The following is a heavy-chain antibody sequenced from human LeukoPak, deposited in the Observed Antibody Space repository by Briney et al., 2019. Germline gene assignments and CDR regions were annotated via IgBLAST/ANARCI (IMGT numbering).Heavy chain of an antibody. Sequence: GGSLRLSCAASGFSFSSYGMHWVRQAPGKGLEWVAFIRYDGSNKYYADSVKGRFTISRDNAKNTLYLQMNSLRAEDTAVYYCAREVYYDILTGHISKNAFDIWGQGTMVTVSS. V-gene: IGHV3-30*02. CDR2: IRYDGSNK. CDR1: GFSFSSYG. J-gene: IGHJ3*02. CDR3: AREVYYDILTGHISKNAFDI. D-gene: IGHD3-9*01.